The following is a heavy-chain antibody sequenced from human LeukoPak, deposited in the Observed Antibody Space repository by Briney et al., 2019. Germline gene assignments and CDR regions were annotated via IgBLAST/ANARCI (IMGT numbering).Heavy chain of an antibody. J-gene: IGHJ4*02. CDR3: ARPDYGDTPPRY. D-gene: IGHD4-17*01. V-gene: IGHV1-3*01. CDR2: INACNGNT. Sequence: ASVKVSCKASGYTFTTYAMHWVRQAPGQRLEWMGWINACNGNTKYSQKFQGRVTITSDKSASTAYMELSSLRSEDTAVYYCARPDYGDTPPRYWGQGTLVTVSS. CDR1: GYTFTTYA.